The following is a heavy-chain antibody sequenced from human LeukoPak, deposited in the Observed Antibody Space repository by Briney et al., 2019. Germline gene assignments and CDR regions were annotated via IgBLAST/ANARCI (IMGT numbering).Heavy chain of an antibody. Sequence: PGGSLRLSCAASGFTFSDYYMSWIRQAPGKGLEWVAVISYDGSNKYYADSVKGRFTISRDNSKNTLYLQMNSLRAEDTAVYYCARGEMATVPSFDYWGQGTLVTVSS. CDR2: ISYDGSNK. CDR3: ARGEMATVPSFDY. J-gene: IGHJ4*02. V-gene: IGHV3-30-3*01. CDR1: GFTFSDYY. D-gene: IGHD5-24*01.